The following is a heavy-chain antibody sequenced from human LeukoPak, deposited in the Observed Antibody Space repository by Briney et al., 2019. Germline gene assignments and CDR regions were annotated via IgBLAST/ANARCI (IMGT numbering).Heavy chain of an antibody. Sequence: SETLSLTCAVYGGSFSGYYWSWIRQPPGKGLEWIGEVNHSGSTNYNPSLKSRVTISVDTSKNQFSLKLSSVTAADTAVYYCARDNGNSSSSSPYFDYWGQGTLVTVSS. CDR2: VNHSGST. CDR1: GGSFSGYY. J-gene: IGHJ4*02. CDR3: ARDNGNSSSSSPYFDY. D-gene: IGHD6-6*01. V-gene: IGHV4-34*01.